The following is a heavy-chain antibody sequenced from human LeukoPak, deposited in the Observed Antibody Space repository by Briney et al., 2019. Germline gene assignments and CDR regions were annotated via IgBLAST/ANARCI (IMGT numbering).Heavy chain of an antibody. J-gene: IGHJ4*02. CDR1: GFTFSSYS. CDR3: ARDFWSGYFAGRWYYFDY. D-gene: IGHD3-3*01. Sequence: GGSLRLSCAASGFTFSSYSMNWVRQAPGKGLEWVSSVSSSSSYIYYADSVKGRFTISRDNAKNSLYLQMNSLRAEDTAVYYCARDFWSGYFAGRWYYFDYWGQGTLVTVSS. V-gene: IGHV3-21*01. CDR2: VSSSSSYI.